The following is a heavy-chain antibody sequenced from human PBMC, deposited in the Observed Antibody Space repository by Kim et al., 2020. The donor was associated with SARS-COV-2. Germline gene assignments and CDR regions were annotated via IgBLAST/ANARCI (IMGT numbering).Heavy chain of an antibody. Sequence: SETLSLTCAVYGGSFSGYYWSWIRQPPGKGLEWIGEINHSGSTNYNPSLKSRVTISVDTSKNQFSLKLSSVTAADTAVYYCVRGLTYSGSYYWGQGTLVTVSS. CDR3: VRGLTYSGSYY. CDR1: GGSFSGYY. V-gene: IGHV4-34*01. D-gene: IGHD1-26*01. CDR2: INHSGST. J-gene: IGHJ4*02.